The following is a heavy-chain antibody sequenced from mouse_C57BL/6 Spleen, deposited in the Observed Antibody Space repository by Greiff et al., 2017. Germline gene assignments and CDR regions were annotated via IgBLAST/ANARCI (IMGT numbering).Heavy chain of an antibody. Sequence: VQLQQSGPGLVQPSQSLSITCTVSGFSLTSYGVHWVRQSPGKGLEWLGVIWSGGSTDYNAAFISRLSISKDNSKSQVFFTMNSLQADDTAIYYCAIGKGYEYDDFDYWGQGTTLTVSS. CDR1: GFSLTSYG. J-gene: IGHJ2*01. D-gene: IGHD2-4*01. CDR2: IWSGGST. V-gene: IGHV2-2*01. CDR3: AIGKGYEYDDFDY.